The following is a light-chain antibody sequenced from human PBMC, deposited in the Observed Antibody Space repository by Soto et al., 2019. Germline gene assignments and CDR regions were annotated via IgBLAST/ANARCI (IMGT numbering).Light chain of an antibody. V-gene: IGKV1-39*01. CDR1: QSISSS. CDR2: AAS. Sequence: DVQMTQAQASLSACVGDRVSITCLASQSISSSFNWYQQKPGKAPKLLIYAASSLQSGVPSRFSGSGYGTDFTLTISSLQPEYFATDYCQQSYSTPRTFGQGTRLEIK. CDR3: QQSYSTPRT. J-gene: IGKJ5*01.